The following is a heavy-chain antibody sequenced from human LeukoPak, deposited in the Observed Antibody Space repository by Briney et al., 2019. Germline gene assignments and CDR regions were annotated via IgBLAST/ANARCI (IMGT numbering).Heavy chain of an antibody. J-gene: IGHJ6*02. V-gene: IGHV4-31*03. CDR2: IYYSGST. CDR3: AGSPYYYYGMDV. Sequence: PSETLSLTCTVSGGSISSGGYYWSWIRQHPGKGLEWIGYIYYSGSTYYNPSLKSRVTISVDTSKNQFSLKLSSVTAADTAVYYCAGSPYYYYGMDVWGQGTTVTVSS. CDR1: GGSISSGGYY. D-gene: IGHD3-10*01.